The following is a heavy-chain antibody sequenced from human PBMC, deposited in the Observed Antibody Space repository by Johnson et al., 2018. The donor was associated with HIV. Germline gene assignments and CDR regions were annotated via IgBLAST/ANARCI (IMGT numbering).Heavy chain of an antibody. CDR3: AREFWGTSSPFDI. V-gene: IGHV3-7*03. CDR1: GFTFGSYG. D-gene: IGHD3-16*01. Sequence: VQVVESGGGVVQPGRSLRLSCAASGFTFGSYGIHWVRQAPGKGLEWVANIKHDGSEKYYVDSVKGRFTISRDTAQTSLYLQMNSLRVEDTAVYYCAREFWGTSSPFDIWGQGTMVTVSS. CDR2: IKHDGSEK. J-gene: IGHJ3*02.